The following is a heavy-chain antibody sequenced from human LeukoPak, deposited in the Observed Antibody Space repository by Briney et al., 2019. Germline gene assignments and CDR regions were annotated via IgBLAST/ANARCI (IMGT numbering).Heavy chain of an antibody. Sequence: SETLSLTCAVSGGSISSGDYSWSWIRQPPGKGLEWIGYIYHSGSTNYNPSLKSRVTISVDTSKNQFSLKLSSVTAADTAEYYCARVTRSDEDIVVVVAARSDYYYYGMDVWGQGTTVTVSS. J-gene: IGHJ6*02. D-gene: IGHD2-15*01. CDR2: IYHSGST. CDR1: GGSISSGDYS. CDR3: ARVTRSDEDIVVVVAARSDYYYYGMDV. V-gene: IGHV4-30-2*01.